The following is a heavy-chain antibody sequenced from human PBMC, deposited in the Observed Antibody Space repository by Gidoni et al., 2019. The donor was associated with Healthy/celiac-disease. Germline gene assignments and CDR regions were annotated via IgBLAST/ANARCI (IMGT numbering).Heavy chain of an antibody. CDR1: GGSFSGYY. CDR3: ARGLGY. V-gene: IGHV4-34*01. Sequence: QVQLQQWGAGLLKPSGTLSLTCAVYGGSFSGYYWSWIRQPPGKELEWIGEINHSGSTNYSPSLKSRVTISVDTSKNQFSLKLSSVSAADTAVYYCARGLGYWGQGTLVTVSS. J-gene: IGHJ4*02. CDR2: INHSGST.